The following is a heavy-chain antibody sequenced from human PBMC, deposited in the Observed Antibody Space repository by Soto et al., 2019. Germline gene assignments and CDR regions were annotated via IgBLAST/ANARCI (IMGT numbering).Heavy chain of an antibody. V-gene: IGHV1-69*13. CDR1: GGTFSSYA. CDR3: ATGSHPTSIFAEYYFDY. CDR2: IIPIFGTA. D-gene: IGHD3-3*01. Sequence: SVKVSCKASGGTFSSYAISWVRQAPGQGLEWMGGIIPIFGTANYAQKFQGRVTITADESTSTAYMELSSLRSEDTAVYYCATGSHPTSIFAEYYFDYWGQGTLVTVSS. J-gene: IGHJ4*02.